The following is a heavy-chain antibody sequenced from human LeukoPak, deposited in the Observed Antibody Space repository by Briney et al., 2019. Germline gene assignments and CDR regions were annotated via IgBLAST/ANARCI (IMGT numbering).Heavy chain of an antibody. D-gene: IGHD2-21*02. V-gene: IGHV3-23*01. J-gene: IGHJ5*02. Sequence: GGSLRLSCAASGFTFSSYAMSWVRQARGKGLEWVSIISGSGGITSYPDTVKGRFTISRDNSKKTLYLQMNSLRAEDTAVYYCAKSIALIVVTPITSWGQGTLVTVS. CDR2: ISGSGGIT. CDR1: GFTFSSYA. CDR3: AKSIALIVVTPITS.